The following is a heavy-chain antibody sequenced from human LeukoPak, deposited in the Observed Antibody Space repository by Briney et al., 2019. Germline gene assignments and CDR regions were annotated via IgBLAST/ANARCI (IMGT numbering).Heavy chain of an antibody. J-gene: IGHJ4*02. CDR1: GFPFGSYE. V-gene: IGHV3-48*03. Sequence: PGGSLRLSCAASGFPFGSYEVNWVRQAPGKGLEWISYISGSGSIIYYADSVKGRFTISRDNAKNSLYLQMNSLRAEDTAVYYCARMGDDYWGQGTLVTVSS. D-gene: IGHD1-26*01. CDR3: ARMGDDY. CDR2: ISGSGSII.